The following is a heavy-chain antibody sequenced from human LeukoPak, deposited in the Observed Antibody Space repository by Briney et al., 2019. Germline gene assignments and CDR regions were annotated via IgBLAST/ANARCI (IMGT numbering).Heavy chain of an antibody. CDR3: ARVQGDVSTDYYEPFDP. CDR1: CGYFSGYY. J-gene: IGHJ5*02. D-gene: IGHD3-22*01. V-gene: IGHV4-34*01. CDR2: INHSGSA. Sequence: PSEALSHICAVYCGYFSGYYWSWIRQHPGKGLEGIGEINHSGSANYNPSLKSRVTISVDTSKYQFSLKLSSVTAADTAVYYCARVQGDVSTDYYEPFDPWGQGTLVTVSS.